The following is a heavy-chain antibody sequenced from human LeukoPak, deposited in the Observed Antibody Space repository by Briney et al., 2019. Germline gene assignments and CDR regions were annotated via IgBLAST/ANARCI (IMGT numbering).Heavy chain of an antibody. V-gene: IGHV3-66*04. Sequence: PGGSLRLSCAASGFTVSSNHMSWVRQAPGKGLEWVSVIYSGGSTYYADSVKGRFTISRDNSKNTLYLQMNSLRAEDTAVYYCARPFTAAAGTDYWGQGTLVTVSS. CDR3: ARPFTAAAGTDY. CDR1: GFTVSSNH. CDR2: IYSGGST. D-gene: IGHD6-13*01. J-gene: IGHJ4*02.